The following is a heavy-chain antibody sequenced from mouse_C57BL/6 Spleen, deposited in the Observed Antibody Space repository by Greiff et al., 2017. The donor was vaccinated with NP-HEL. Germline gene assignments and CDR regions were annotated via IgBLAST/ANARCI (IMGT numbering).Heavy chain of an antibody. CDR1: GYTFTDYE. V-gene: IGHV1-15*01. J-gene: IGHJ2*01. CDR3: TRRSPGYFDY. Sequence: VQLQQSGAELVRPGASVTLSCKASGYTFTDYEMHWVKQTPVHGLEWIGAIDPETGGTAYNQKFKGKAILTADKSSSTAYMELRSLTSEDSAVYYCTRRSPGYFDYWGQGTTLTVSS. CDR2: IDPETGGT.